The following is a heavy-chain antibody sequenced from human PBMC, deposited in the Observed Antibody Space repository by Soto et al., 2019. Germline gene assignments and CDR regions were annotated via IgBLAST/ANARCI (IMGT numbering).Heavy chain of an antibody. Sequence: KSSETLSLTCAVYGGSFSGYYWSWIRQPPGKGLEWIGEINHSGSTNYNPSLKSRVTISVDTSKNQFSLKLSSVTAADTAVYYCARSFYDFWSGYYTGSPSDYWGQGTLVTVSS. CDR1: GGSFSGYY. D-gene: IGHD3-3*01. CDR3: ARSFYDFWSGYYTGSPSDY. J-gene: IGHJ4*02. V-gene: IGHV4-34*01. CDR2: INHSGST.